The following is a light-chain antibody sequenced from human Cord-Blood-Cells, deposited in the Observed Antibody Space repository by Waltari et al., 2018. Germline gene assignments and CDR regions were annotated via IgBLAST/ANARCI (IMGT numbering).Light chain of an antibody. V-gene: IGKV1-5*01. J-gene: IGKJ2*01. CDR3: QQYNSYSPYT. Sequence: DIQMTQSPSTLSASVGDRVTLTCRASQSISSWLAWYQQKPGKAPKLLIYDASSLESGVPSRCSGSGSGTEFTLTISSLQPDDFATYYCQQYNSYSPYTFGQGTKLEIK. CDR1: QSISSW. CDR2: DAS.